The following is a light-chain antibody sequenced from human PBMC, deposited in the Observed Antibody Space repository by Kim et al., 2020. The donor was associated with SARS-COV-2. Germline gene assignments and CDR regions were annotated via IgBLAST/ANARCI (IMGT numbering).Light chain of an antibody. CDR2: DVS. CDR3: SSYTSSSTLV. V-gene: IGLV2-14*03. J-gene: IGLJ2*01. CDR1: SSDVGGYNS. Sequence: QSALTQPASVSGSPGQSITISCTGTSSDVGGYNSVSWYQQHPGTAPKLMIYDVSERPSGVSNRFSGSKSGHTASLTISGLQSEDEADYYCSSYTSSSTLVFGGGTKLTVL.